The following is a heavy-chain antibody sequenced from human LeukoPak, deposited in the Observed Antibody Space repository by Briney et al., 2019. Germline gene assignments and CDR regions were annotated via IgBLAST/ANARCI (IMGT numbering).Heavy chain of an antibody. V-gene: IGHV4-30-2*01. D-gene: IGHD3-16*02. CDR1: GGSISSGGYS. Sequence: SETLSLTCAVSGGSISSGGYSWSWIRQPPGKGLEWIGYIYHSGSTYYSPSLKSRVTISVDRSKNQFSLKLSSVTAADTAVYYCARANYGITFGGVIVPYFDYWGQGTLVTVSS. CDR3: ARANYGITFGGVIVPYFDY. J-gene: IGHJ4*02. CDR2: IYHSGST.